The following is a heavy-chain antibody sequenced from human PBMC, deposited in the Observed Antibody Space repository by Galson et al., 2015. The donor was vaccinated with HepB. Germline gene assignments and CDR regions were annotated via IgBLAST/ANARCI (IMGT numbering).Heavy chain of an antibody. V-gene: IGHV4-34*01. Sequence: ETLSLTCGVSSGSFTNYDRNWVRQAPGRGPEWIGEVNRGGSANVNPSLQSRVTITRDTSKSQFSLRLSSITAADTAMYYCVAGPFGPRFQFWYSPVYLQHWGRGTQVIVSS. CDR2: VNRGGSA. J-gene: IGHJ1*01. CDR1: SGSFTNYD. D-gene: IGHD2-21*01. CDR3: VAGPFGPRFQFWYSPVYLQH.